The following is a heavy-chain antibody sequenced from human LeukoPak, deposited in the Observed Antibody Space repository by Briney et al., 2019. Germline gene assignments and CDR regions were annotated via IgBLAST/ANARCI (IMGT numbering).Heavy chain of an antibody. CDR2: IVVDSGAT. CDR3: TRDGVPAPEEFDY. J-gene: IGHJ4*02. D-gene: IGHD2-2*01. CDR1: GFTFNAYY. V-gene: IGHV1-2*02. Sequence: ASVKVSCKASGFTFNAYYVHCVRQAPGQGLEWMGWIVVDSGATNYAPKFQGRVTMTRDTSISTAYMELSRLRSDDTALYYCTRDGVPAPEEFDYWGQGTLVTVSS.